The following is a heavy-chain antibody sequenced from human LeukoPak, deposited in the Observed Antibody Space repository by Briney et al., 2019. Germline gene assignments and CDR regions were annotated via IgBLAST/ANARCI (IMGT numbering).Heavy chain of an antibody. V-gene: IGHV3-21*01. CDR2: ISRSGRYI. CDR3: AREDMITFGGVPGWFDP. D-gene: IGHD3-16*01. J-gene: IGHJ5*02. CDR1: GFTLSSYS. Sequence: GGSLRLSCAASGFTLSSYSMNWVRQAPGKGLEWVSSISRSGRYIYYADSVRGRFTVSRDNAKNLLYLQMNSLRAEDTAVFYCAREDMITFGGVPGWFDPWGQGTLVTVSS.